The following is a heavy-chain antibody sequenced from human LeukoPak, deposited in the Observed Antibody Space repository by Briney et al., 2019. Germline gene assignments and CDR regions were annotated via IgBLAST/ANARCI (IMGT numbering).Heavy chain of an antibody. J-gene: IGHJ4*02. CDR3: TWMAKIFTVDY. CDR2: IRNDRIT. V-gene: IGHV3-15*01. D-gene: IGHD5-24*01. Sequence: WGSLRLSCVLSGLTFSDAWMSWVRQAPGKGLEWVGRIRNDRITDYAAPVQGRFSISIDNSKNTFYLQMNSLRTEDTGMYFCTWMAKIFTVDYWGQGTLVTVSS. CDR1: GLTFSDAW.